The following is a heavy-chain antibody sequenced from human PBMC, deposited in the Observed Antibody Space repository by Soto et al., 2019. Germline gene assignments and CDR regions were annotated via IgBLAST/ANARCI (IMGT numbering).Heavy chain of an antibody. J-gene: IGHJ6*02. D-gene: IGHD6-13*01. CDR1: GYTFTNYG. V-gene: IGHV1-18*01. CDR3: ARSPGYSASWGYFYYGMKI. CDR2: INTYHGNT. Sequence: QVQLVRSGAELKKPGASVKVSCKASGYTFTNYGISWVRQAPGRGLEWMGWINTYHGNTKYAQKLQGRVTMTKDTSTSTAYMELTSLRSDDTAVYYCARSPGYSASWGYFYYGMKIWGQGTTVIVSS.